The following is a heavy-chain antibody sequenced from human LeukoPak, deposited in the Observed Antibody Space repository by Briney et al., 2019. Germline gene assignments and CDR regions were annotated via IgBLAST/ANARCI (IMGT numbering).Heavy chain of an antibody. J-gene: IGHJ6*02. V-gene: IGHV1-18*01. D-gene: IGHD3-3*01. CDR3: ARIPTGGLLEWSYYYCYGMDV. CDR1: GYTFTSYG. Sequence: ASVKVSCKASGYTFTSYGISWVRQAPGQGLEWMGWISAYNGNTNYTQKLQGRVTMTTDTSTSTAYMELRSLRSDDTAVYYCARIPTGGLLEWSYYYCYGMDVWGQGTTVTVSS. CDR2: ISAYNGNT.